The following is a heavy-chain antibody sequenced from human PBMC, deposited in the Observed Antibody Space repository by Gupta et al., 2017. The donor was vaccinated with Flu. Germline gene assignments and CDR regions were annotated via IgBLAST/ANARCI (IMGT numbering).Heavy chain of an antibody. CDR1: GGTFSSYT. D-gene: IGHD3-22*01. V-gene: IGHV1-69*02. CDR3: ARSPTYDSSGYIFDY. Sequence: QVQLVQSGAEVKKPGSSVKVSCKASGGTFSSYTISWVRQAPGQGLEWMGRIIPILGIANYAQKVQGRVTITADKSTSTAYMELSSLRSEDTAVYYCARSPTYDSSGYIFDYWGQGTLVTVAS. CDR2: IIPILGIA. J-gene: IGHJ4*02.